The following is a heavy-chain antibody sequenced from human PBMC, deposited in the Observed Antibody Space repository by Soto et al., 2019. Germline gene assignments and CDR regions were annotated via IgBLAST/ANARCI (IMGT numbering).Heavy chain of an antibody. CDR3: ARRYGSAIDY. CDR2: IYYSGST. CDR1: GGTISSWY. V-gene: IGHV4-59*08. Sequence: SETLSLTCTVSGGTISSWYWSWIRQPPGKGLEWIGYIYYSGSTNCNPSLKSRVTISVDTSKNQFSLKLSSVTAADTAVYYCARRYGSAIDYWGQGTLVTISS. D-gene: IGHD1-26*01. J-gene: IGHJ4*02.